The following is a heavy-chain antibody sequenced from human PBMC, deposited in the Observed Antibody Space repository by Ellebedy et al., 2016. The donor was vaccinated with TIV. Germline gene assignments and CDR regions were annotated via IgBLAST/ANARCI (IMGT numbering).Heavy chain of an antibody. CDR2: MNPNSGNT. J-gene: IGHJ5*02. CDR3: ARTLKRIRSKSDNWFDP. V-gene: IGHV1-8*02. Sequence: ASVKVSCKASGYTFTSYDINWVRQATGQGLEWMGWMNPNSGNTGYAQKLQGRVTMTTDTSTSTAYMELRSLRSDDTAVYYCARTLKRIRSKSDNWFDPWGQGTLVTVSS. CDR1: GYTFTSYD.